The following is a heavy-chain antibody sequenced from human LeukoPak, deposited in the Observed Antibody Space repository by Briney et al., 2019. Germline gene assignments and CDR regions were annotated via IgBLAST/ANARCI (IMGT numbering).Heavy chain of an antibody. D-gene: IGHD3-16*02. Sequence: TGGSLRLSCVASGVTFTRSAMRWVRQAPGKGLEWVANIKQDGSEKYYVDSVKGRFTISRDNAKNSLYLQMNSLRAEDTAVYYCARGGLSPYYYYYYMDVWGKGTTVTVSS. CDR2: IKQDGSEK. V-gene: IGHV3-7*01. J-gene: IGHJ6*03. CDR3: ARGGLSPYYYYYYMDV. CDR1: GVTFTRSA.